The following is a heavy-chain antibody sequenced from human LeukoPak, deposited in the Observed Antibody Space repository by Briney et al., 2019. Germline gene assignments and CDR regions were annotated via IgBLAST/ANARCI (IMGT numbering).Heavy chain of an antibody. CDR1: GGSFSGYY. CDR2: INHSGST. D-gene: IGHD7-27*01. V-gene: IGHV4-34*01. CDR3: ATRYHWGPNCFDY. Sequence: PSETLSLTCAVYGGSFSGYYWSWIRQPPGKGLEWIGEINHSGSTNYNPSLKSRVTISVDTSKNQFSLKLSSVTAADTAVYYCATRYHWGPNCFDYWGQGTLVTVSS. J-gene: IGHJ4*02.